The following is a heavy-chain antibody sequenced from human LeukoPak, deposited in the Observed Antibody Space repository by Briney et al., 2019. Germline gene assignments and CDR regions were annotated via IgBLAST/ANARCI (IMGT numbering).Heavy chain of an antibody. J-gene: IGHJ2*01. CDR3: VRDAGYCSGGSCYPYWYFDL. Sequence: GGSLRLSCAASGFTFSSYWMHWVRQAQGKGMVWVSRINSDGSSASYADSVKGRFTISRDNAKNTLYLQMNSLRAEDTAVYYCVRDAGYCSGGSCYPYWYFDLWGRGTLVTVSS. D-gene: IGHD2-15*01. CDR2: INSDGSSA. CDR1: GFTFSSYW. V-gene: IGHV3-74*01.